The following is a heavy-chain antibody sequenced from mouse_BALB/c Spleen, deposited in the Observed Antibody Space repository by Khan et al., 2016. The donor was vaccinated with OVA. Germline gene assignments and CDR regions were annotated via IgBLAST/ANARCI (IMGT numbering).Heavy chain of an antibody. D-gene: IGHD2-1*01. J-gene: IGHJ1*01. CDR1: GFSFSSYT. Sequence: EVELVESGGCLVKPGVSLKLSCAASGFSFSSYTMSWVRQTPEKRLEWVATISSGSTYTYYSDSVKGRFTISRDNANNTLYLQMSSLKSEDKDMYYCTRDGNYAHWYFDVRGAGTTVTVSS. CDR2: ISSGSTYT. CDR3: TRDGNYAHWYFDV. V-gene: IGHV5-6-4*01.